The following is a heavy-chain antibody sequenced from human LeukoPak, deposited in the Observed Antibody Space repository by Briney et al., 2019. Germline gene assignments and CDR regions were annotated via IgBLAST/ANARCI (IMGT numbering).Heavy chain of an antibody. Sequence: GGSLRLSCAASGFTFSSYAMHWVRQAPGKGLEWVAVISYDGSNKYYADSVKGRFTISRDNSKNTLYLQMNSVRAEDTAVYYCARDPQVSSYYYHGMDVWGQGTTVTVSS. V-gene: IGHV3-30-3*01. J-gene: IGHJ6*02. CDR3: ARDPQVSSYYYHGMDV. CDR2: ISYDGSNK. CDR1: GFTFSSYA. D-gene: IGHD2-21*01.